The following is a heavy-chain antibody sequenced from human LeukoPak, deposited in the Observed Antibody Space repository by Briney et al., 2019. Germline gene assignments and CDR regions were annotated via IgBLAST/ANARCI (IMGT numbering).Heavy chain of an antibody. CDR3: AKESLAGFDP. V-gene: IGHV3-66*01. Sequence: GGSLRLSCAASGFRITDNYVTWVRQAPVKGPEWVSVIYAGGSTYYADSVKGRFTISRDISKNTLYLQMNSLRAEDTAVYYCAKESLAGFDPWGQGTLVTVSS. CDR1: GFRITDNY. CDR2: IYAGGST. J-gene: IGHJ5*02.